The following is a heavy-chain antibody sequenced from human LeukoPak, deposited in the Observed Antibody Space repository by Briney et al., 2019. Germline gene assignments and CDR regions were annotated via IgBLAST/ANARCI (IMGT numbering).Heavy chain of an antibody. Sequence: ASVKVSCKASGYTFTSYGISWVRQAPGQGLEWMGWISAYNGNTNYAQKLQGRVTMTTDTSTSTAYMELRSLRSDDTAVYYCARDLQWSKWELLRWFDPWGQGTLVTVSS. V-gene: IGHV1-18*01. D-gene: IGHD1-26*01. J-gene: IGHJ5*02. CDR2: ISAYNGNT. CDR1: GYTFTSYG. CDR3: ARDLQWSKWELLRWFDP.